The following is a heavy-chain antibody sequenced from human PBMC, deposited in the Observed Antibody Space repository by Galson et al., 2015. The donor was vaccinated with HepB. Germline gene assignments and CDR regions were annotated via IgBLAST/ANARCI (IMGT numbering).Heavy chain of an antibody. CDR1: GFTFSSYA. J-gene: IGHJ4*02. V-gene: IGHV3-23*01. CDR2: ISGSGGST. CDR3: AKDRDKWELQNRFDY. Sequence: SLRLSCAASGFTFSSYAMSWVRQAPGKGLEWVSAISGSGGSTYYADSVKGRFTISRDNSKNTLYLQMNSLRAEDTAVYYCAKDRDKWELQNRFDYWGQGTLVTVSS. D-gene: IGHD1-26*01.